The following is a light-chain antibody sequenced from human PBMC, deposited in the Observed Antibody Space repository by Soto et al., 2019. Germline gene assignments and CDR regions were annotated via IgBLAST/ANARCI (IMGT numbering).Light chain of an antibody. V-gene: IGKV3-20*01. CDR3: QQYYNWPPIT. CDR1: QSVSSDY. CDR2: GAS. J-gene: IGKJ5*01. Sequence: EIVLTQSPDTLSLSPGERATLSCRASQSVSSDYLVWYQQKPGQAPRLLIYGASRRATGIPDRFSGSGSGTDFILTISRLEPEDFAVYYCQQYYNWPPITFGQGTRLEIK.